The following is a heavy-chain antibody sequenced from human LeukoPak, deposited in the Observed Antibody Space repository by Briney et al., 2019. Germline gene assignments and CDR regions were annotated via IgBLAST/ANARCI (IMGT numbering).Heavy chain of an antibody. CDR2: IYYTGTT. D-gene: IGHD6-13*01. J-gene: IGHJ5*02. V-gene: IGHV4-39*01. CDR3: ARRPIAAGNNWFDP. Sequence: SETLSLTCTVSGGSISSSAYYWGWVRQPTGKGLDWIGSIYYTGTTYYSPSLQTRATLSFDTSKNQFSLKLTSVTAADTAVHFCARRPIAAGNNWFDPWGQGTLVTVSS. CDR1: GGSISSSAYY.